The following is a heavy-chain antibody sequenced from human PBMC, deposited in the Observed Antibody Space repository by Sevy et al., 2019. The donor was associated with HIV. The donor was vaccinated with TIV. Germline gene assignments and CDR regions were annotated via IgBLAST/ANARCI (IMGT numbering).Heavy chain of an antibody. J-gene: IGHJ6*02. D-gene: IGHD6-6*01. CDR2: INHSGST. CDR3: ASLAARRHQDYYYYGMDV. CDR1: GGSFSGYY. V-gene: IGHV4-34*01. Sequence: SETLSLTCAVYGGSFSGYYWSWIRQPPGKGLEWIGEINHSGSTNYNPSLKSRVTISVDTSKNQFSLRLGSVTAADTAVYYCASLAARRHQDYYYYGMDVWGQGTTVTVSS.